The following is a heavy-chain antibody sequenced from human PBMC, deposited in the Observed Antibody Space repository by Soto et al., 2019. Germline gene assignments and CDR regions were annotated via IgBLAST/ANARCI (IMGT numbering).Heavy chain of an antibody. CDR3: ASHITIFGVVIPAWDYYYGMDV. V-gene: IGHV1-69*12. Sequence: QVQLVQSGAEVKKPGSSVKVSCKASGGTFSSYAISWVRQAPGQGLEWMGGIIPIFGTANYAQKFQGRVTITADESTSTAYMERSSLRSEDTAVYYCASHITIFGVVIPAWDYYYGMDVWGQGTTVTVSS. CDR2: IIPIFGTA. D-gene: IGHD3-3*01. CDR1: GGTFSSYA. J-gene: IGHJ6*02.